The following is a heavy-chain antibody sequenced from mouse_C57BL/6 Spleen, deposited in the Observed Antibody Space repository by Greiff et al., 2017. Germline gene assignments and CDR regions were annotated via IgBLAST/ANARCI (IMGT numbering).Heavy chain of an antibody. V-gene: IGHV1-19*01. CDR1: GYTFTDYY. Sequence: VQLQQSGPVLVKPGASVKMSCKASGYTFTDYYMNWVKQSHGKSLEWIGVINPYNGGTSYNQKFKGKATLTVDKSSSTAYMELNSLTAEDSAVYYCARRHYGSSYRYFDVWGTGTTVTVSS. CDR3: ARRHYGSSYRYFDV. J-gene: IGHJ1*03. D-gene: IGHD1-1*01. CDR2: INPYNGGT.